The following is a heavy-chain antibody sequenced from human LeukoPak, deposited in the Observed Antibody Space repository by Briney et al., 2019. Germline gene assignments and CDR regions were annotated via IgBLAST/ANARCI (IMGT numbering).Heavy chain of an antibody. CDR3: SGSYYYYMDV. D-gene: IGHD3-10*01. J-gene: IGHJ6*03. CDR2: IRYDGSNK. V-gene: IGHV3-30*02. CDR1: GFTFSSYG. Sequence: PGGSLRLSCAASGFTFSSYGMHWVRQAPGKGLEWVAFIRYDGSNKYYADSVKGRFTVSRDNSKNTLYLQMNSLRAEDTAVYYCSGSYYYYMDVWGKGTTVTVSS.